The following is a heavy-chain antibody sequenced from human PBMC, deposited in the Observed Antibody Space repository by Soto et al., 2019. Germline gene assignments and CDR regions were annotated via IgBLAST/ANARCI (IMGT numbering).Heavy chain of an antibody. CDR2: ISYDRSNK. V-gene: IGHV3-30*18. CDR3: AKDTAAAVTHVDY. Sequence: GGSLRLSCAASGFTFSSYGMHWVRQAPGKGLEWVAVISYDRSNKYYADTVKGRFTISRDNSKNTLYLQMNSLRAEDTAVYYCAKDTAAAVTHVDYWGQGTLVTVSS. J-gene: IGHJ4*02. CDR1: GFTFSSYG. D-gene: IGHD6-13*01.